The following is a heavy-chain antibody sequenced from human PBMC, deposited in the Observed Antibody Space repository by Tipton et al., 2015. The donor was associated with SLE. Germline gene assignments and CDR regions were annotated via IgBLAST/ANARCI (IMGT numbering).Heavy chain of an antibody. V-gene: IGHV4-39*07. Sequence: TLSLTCFVSGASVRSTSYHWGWIRQPPGKGLEWIGNIYYDGTAYSTPSLESRVSISVDTSKNQVSLRLASVTAADTAVYYCARMTEGWWFDPWGRGTLVTVSS. CDR1: GASVRSTSYH. D-gene: IGHD2-15*01. CDR2: IYYDGTA. J-gene: IGHJ5*02. CDR3: ARMTEGWWFDP.